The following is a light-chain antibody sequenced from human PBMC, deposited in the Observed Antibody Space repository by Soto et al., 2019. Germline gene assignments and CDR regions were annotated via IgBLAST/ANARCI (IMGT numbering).Light chain of an antibody. CDR3: QQSYRPFGHT. CDR1: QSISSY. CDR2: AAS. V-gene: IGKV1-39*01. Sequence: IQMTQSPSSLSASVGDRVTITCRASQSISSYLNWYQQKPGKAPKLLIYAASSLQSGVPSRFSGSGSGTDFTLTISSLQPEDFATYYCQQSYRPFGHTFGQGTKLEIK. J-gene: IGKJ2*01.